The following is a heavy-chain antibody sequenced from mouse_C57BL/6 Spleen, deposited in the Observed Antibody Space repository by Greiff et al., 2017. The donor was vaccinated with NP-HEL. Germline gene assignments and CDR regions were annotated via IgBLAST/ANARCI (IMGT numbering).Heavy chain of an antibody. D-gene: IGHD1-1*02. CDR2: IWGVGST. Sequence: VMLVESGPGLVAPSQSLSITCTVSGFSLTSYGVDWVRQSPGKGLEWLGVIWGVGSTNYNSALKSRLSISKDNSKSKVFLKMNSLQTDDTAMYYCASDMGYGPGAYWGQGTLVTVAA. CDR3: ASDMGYGPGAY. V-gene: IGHV2-6*01. J-gene: IGHJ3*01. CDR1: GFSLTSYG.